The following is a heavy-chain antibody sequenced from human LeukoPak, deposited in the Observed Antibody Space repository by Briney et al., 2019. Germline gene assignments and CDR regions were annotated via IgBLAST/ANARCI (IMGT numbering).Heavy chain of an antibody. D-gene: IGHD3-22*01. Sequence: PGGSLRLSCAVSGLTLRNYRMSWLPQAPGKGRLWVAGMCDSGGSTNYGDSVKGRFTISRDNPRNTLYLQMNSLRAEDTAVYFCAKRDVVIRVILVGFHKEAYYFDSWGQGALVTVPS. CDR2: MCDSGGST. V-gene: IGHV3-23*01. J-gene: IGHJ4*02. CDR3: AKRDVVIRVILVGFHKEAYYFDS. CDR1: GLTLRNYR.